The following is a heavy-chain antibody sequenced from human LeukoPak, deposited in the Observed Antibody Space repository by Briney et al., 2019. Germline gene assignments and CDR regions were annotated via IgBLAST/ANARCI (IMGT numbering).Heavy chain of an antibody. D-gene: IGHD6-19*01. Sequence: KPGGSLRLSCAPSGSTFTNAWRSWVRQAPGKGREWVGRFKSKSDGWTTDYAAPVKGRFTISRDDSKNTLYLQMNSLANEDTALYYCTTVLVSGWYYRHFDDWGQGTLVTVSS. V-gene: IGHV3-15*01. CDR2: FKSKSDGWTT. CDR3: TTVLVSGWYYRHFDD. J-gene: IGHJ4*02. CDR1: GSTFTNAW.